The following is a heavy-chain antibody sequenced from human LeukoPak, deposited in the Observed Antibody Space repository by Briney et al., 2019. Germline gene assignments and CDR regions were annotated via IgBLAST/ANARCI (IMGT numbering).Heavy chain of an antibody. J-gene: IGHJ4*02. D-gene: IGHD2-15*01. CDR1: GFTFSSYG. CDR2: IRYDGSNK. V-gene: IGHV3-30*02. CDR3: ARYGDSSNKVDY. Sequence: EGSLRLSCAASGFTFSSYGMHWVRQAPGKGLEGVAFIRYDGSNKYYADSVKGRFTISRDNSKNTLYLQMNSLRVEDTALYYCARYGDSSNKVDYWGQGTLVTVSS.